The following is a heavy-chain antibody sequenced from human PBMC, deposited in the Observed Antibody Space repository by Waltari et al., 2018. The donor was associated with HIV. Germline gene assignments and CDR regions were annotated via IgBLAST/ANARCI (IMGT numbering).Heavy chain of an antibody. CDR1: GDSIRTSKW. Sequence: QVQLQESGPGLVKPSGTLSLTCAVSGDSIRTSKWWRWVRQPPGKGLEWIGEIYHSGSTNYNPSPRSGATMSVDKSKNQFSLKLSSVTAADTAVYYCARDPNGDLRHWYFDLWGRGTLVTVSS. CDR2: IYHSGST. D-gene: IGHD4-17*01. CDR3: ARDPNGDLRHWYFDL. V-gene: IGHV4-4*02. J-gene: IGHJ2*01.